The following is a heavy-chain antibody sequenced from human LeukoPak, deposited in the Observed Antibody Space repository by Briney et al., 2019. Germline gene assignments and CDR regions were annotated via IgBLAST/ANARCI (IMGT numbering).Heavy chain of an antibody. CDR2: IKQDGTEK. CDR1: GVSSWISW. J-gene: IGHJ4*02. V-gene: IGHV3-7*04. CDR3: ARDVCPDY. D-gene: IGHD2-8*01. Sequence: GGSLRLSCAQPGVSSWISWMCTVSQAPGEGLEWVANIKQDGTEKYYMDSVKGRFSISRDNTKNSLYLQMNALGAEETVVFYCARDVCPDYWGQGTLVTVST.